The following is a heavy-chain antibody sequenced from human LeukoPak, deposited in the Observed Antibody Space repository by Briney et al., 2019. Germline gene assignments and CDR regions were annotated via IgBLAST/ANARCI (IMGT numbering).Heavy chain of an antibody. V-gene: IGHV3-21*01. CDR1: GFTFRSYS. CDR2: ISSSSSYI. Sequence: PGGALRLSCAAPGFTFRSYSMNWVRQAPGKGLEWVSSISSSSSYIYYADSVKGRFTISRDNAKNSLYLQMNSLRAEDTAVYYCARVVVAADPHMDVWGKGTTVTVSS. CDR3: ARVVVAADPHMDV. J-gene: IGHJ6*03. D-gene: IGHD2-15*01.